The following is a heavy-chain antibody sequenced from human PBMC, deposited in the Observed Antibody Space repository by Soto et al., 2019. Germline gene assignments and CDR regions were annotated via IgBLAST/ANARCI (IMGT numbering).Heavy chain of an antibody. CDR1: GFSFSNFG. Sequence: QVQLVESGGGVVQPGRSLRLSCAASGFSFSNFGMHWVRQAPGKGLEWVAAISADGSDKYFSGSVKGRFTISRDNSKNTLFLRMNSRRVEDTAVYYCVKGSDVARQELDYWGQGTLVTVSS. V-gene: IGHV3-30*18. CDR3: VKGSDVARQELDY. CDR2: ISADGSDK. J-gene: IGHJ4*02. D-gene: IGHD3-3*01.